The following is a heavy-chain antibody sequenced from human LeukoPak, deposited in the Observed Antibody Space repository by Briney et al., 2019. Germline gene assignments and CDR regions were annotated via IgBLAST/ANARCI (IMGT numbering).Heavy chain of an antibody. V-gene: IGHV4-38-2*02. CDR2: IYHSGST. J-gene: IGHJ4*02. Sequence: SETLSLTCTVSGYSISSGYYWGWIRQPPGKGLEWIGSIYHSGSTYYNPSLKSRVTISVDTSKNQFSLKLSSVTAADTAVYYCARAQKLQDIVVVPAAYFDYWGQGTLVTVSS. CDR1: GYSISSGYY. D-gene: IGHD2-2*01. CDR3: ARAQKLQDIVVVPAAYFDY.